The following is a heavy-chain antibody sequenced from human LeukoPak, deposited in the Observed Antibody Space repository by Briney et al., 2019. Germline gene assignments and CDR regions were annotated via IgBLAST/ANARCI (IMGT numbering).Heavy chain of an antibody. CDR2: ISDSGGST. V-gene: IGHV3-23*01. Sequence: GGSLRLSCAASGFTFSTYAMSWVRQAAGKGLEWVSTISDSGGSTYYADSVKGRFTMSRDNSKSTLCLQMYSLTAEDTAVYYCAKKMSASTGDFDYWGQGTLVTVSS. CDR3: AKKMSASTGDFDY. D-gene: IGHD1-1*01. J-gene: IGHJ4*02. CDR1: GFTFSTYA.